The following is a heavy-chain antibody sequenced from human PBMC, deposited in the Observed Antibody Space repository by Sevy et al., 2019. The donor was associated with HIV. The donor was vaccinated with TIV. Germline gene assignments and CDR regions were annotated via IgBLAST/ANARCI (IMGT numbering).Heavy chain of an antibody. CDR3: ARDFGVNFEEIFLFDP. CDR1: GFTFSDYY. J-gene: IGHJ5*02. CDR2: ISSSSSYT. Sequence: GGSLRLSCAASGFTFSDYYMSWIRQAPGKGLEWVSYISSSSSYTNYADSVKGRFTISRYNAKNSLYLQMNSLRAEDTAVYYCARDFGVNFEEIFLFDPWGQGTLVTVSS. D-gene: IGHD3-9*01. V-gene: IGHV3-11*06.